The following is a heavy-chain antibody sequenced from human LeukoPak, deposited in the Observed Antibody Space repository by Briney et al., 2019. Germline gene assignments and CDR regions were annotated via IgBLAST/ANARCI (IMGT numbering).Heavy chain of an antibody. V-gene: IGHV3-21*01. J-gene: IGHJ4*02. Sequence: GGSLRLSCGASGFTFSNYAMNWVRQAPGKRLEWVSSISGSSSHTYYADSLKGRFTISRDNARNSLYLQLNSLRADDTAVYYCATDSPVAGSKALDYWGQGTLVTVSS. CDR2: ISGSSSHT. CDR1: GFTFSNYA. D-gene: IGHD6-19*01. CDR3: ATDSPVAGSKALDY.